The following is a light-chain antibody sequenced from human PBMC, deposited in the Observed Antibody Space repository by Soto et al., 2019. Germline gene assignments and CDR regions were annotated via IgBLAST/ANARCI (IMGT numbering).Light chain of an antibody. CDR2: GSS. CDR1: QSLSSSH. CDR3: QQYGRSTVT. J-gene: IGKJ5*01. V-gene: IGKV3-20*01. Sequence: EIVLTQSPGTLSVSPGERATLSCRASQSLSSSHLAWYQQKPGQAPRLLIYGSSSRATGIPDRFSGGGSGTDFTLTISRLDPEDFAVYYCQQYGRSTVTFGQGTRLEIK.